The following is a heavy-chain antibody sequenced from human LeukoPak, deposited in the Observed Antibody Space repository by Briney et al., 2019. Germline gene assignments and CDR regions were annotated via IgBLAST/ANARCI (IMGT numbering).Heavy chain of an antibody. CDR3: ARGILGILYPGGDYYMDV. J-gene: IGHJ6*03. CDR1: GYSISSGYY. CDR2: IYHSGST. D-gene: IGHD2-8*01. Sequence: SETLSLTCTVSGYSISSGYYWGWIRQPPGKGLEWVGSIYHSGSTNYNPSLKSRVTISVDKSKNQFSLKLSSVTAADTAVYYCARGILGILYPGGDYYMDVWGKGTTVTVSS. V-gene: IGHV4-38-2*02.